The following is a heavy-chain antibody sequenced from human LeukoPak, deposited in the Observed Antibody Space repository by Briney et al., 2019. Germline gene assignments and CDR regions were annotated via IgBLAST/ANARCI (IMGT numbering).Heavy chain of an antibody. CDR1: GFTFSSYE. CDR2: ISSSGSTI. CDR3: ARVRVDILTGWTSYYYYYMDV. J-gene: IGHJ6*03. V-gene: IGHV3-48*03. Sequence: PGGSLRLSCAASGFTFSSYEMNWVRQAPGKGLEWVAYISSSGSTIYYAESVKGRFTISRDNAKNSLYLQMNSLRAEDTAVYYCARVRVDILTGWTSYYYYYMDVWGKGTTVTISS. D-gene: IGHD3-9*01.